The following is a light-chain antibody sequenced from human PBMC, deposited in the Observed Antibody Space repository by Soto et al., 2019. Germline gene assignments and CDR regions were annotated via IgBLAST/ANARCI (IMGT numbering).Light chain of an antibody. V-gene: IGKV1-8*01. CDR1: QSVSSGH. CDR3: QQYYSYLGT. J-gene: IGKJ1*01. Sequence: TKSPGTLSLSPGERASLSCRASQSVSSGHLAWYQQKPGKAPKLLIYAASTLQSGVPSRFSGSGSGTDFTLTISCLQSEDFATYYCQQYYSYLGTFGQGTKVDIK. CDR2: AAS.